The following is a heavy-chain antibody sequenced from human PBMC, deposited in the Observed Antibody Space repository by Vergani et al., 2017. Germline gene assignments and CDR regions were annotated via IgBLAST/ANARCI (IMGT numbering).Heavy chain of an antibody. D-gene: IGHD3-10*01. CDR2: ISGDGGST. V-gene: IGHV3-43*02. CDR1: GFTFDDYA. CDR3: AKDPGRIEEYYYYPPFPEY. J-gene: IGHJ4*02. Sequence: EVQLVESGGGVVQPGGSLRLSCAASGFTFDDYAMHWVRQAPGKGLGWVSLISGDGGSTYDADSVKGRFTISRDNSKNSLYLQMNSLRAEDTAVYYCAKDPGRIEEYYYYPPFPEYWGQGTLVTGSS.